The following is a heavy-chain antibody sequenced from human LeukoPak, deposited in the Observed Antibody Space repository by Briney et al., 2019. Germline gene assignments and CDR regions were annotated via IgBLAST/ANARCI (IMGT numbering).Heavy chain of an antibody. CDR2: IIPIFGTA. J-gene: IGHJ5*02. CDR1: GGTFSSYA. D-gene: IGHD1-26*01. V-gene: IGHV1-69*05. CDR3: ARDGGSYGRWFDP. Sequence: ASVKVSCKASGGTFSSYAISWVRQAPGQGLEWMGGIIPIFGTANYAQKFQGRVTITTDESTSTAYMELSSLRSEDTAVYYCARDGGSYGRWFDPWGQGTLVTVSS.